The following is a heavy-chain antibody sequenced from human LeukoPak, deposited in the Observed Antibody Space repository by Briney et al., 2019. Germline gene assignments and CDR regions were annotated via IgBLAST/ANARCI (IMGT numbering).Heavy chain of an antibody. D-gene: IGHD3-10*01. J-gene: IGHJ6*03. CDR2: IRSKAYGGTT. CDR1: GFTFGDYA. Sequence: PGGSLRLSCTASGFTFGDYAMSWVRQAPGKGLEWVGFIRSKAYGGTTEYAASVKGRFTISRDDSKSIAYLQMNSLKTEDAAVYCCTRDNHGSGRHFYYYYYYMDVWGKGTTVTISS. V-gene: IGHV3-49*04. CDR3: TRDNHGSGRHFYYYYYYMDV.